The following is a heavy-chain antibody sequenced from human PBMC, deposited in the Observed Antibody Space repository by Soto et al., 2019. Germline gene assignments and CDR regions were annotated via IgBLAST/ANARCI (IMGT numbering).Heavy chain of an antibody. CDR1: GFTFRSYG. CDR3: AKEIGSGRYDLDY. Sequence: QVQLVESGGGVVQPGRSLRLSCTASGFTFRSYGMHWVRQAPGKGLEWVALISYDGSNKHYADSVKGRFTISRDNSKNTLYLQMNSLRAEDTAVYYCAKEIGSGRYDLDYWGQGTLVTVSS. J-gene: IGHJ4*02. D-gene: IGHD6-19*01. CDR2: ISYDGSNK. V-gene: IGHV3-30*18.